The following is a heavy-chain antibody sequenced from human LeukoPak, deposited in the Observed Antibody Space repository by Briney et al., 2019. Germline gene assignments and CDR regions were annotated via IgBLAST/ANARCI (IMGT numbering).Heavy chain of an antibody. J-gene: IGHJ3*02. CDR2: IYYSGST. Sequence: SETLSLTCTVSGGSISSYYWSWIRQPPGKGLEWIGYIYYSGSTNYNPSLKCRVTISVDTSKNQFSLKLSSVTAADTAVYYCARGYGDYEGSPFDIWGQGTMVTVSS. D-gene: IGHD4-17*01. V-gene: IGHV4-59*08. CDR1: GGSISSYY. CDR3: ARGYGDYEGSPFDI.